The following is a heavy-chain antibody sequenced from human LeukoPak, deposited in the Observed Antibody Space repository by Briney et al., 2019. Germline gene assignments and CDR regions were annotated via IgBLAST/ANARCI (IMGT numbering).Heavy chain of an antibody. CDR1: GFTFSSYG. CDR2: IGGREGVTT. J-gene: IGHJ4*02. D-gene: IGHD5-18*01. V-gene: IGHV3-23*01. CDR3: AKDLGWIHFAY. Sequence: PGRTLRLAWAASGFTFSSYGMNSVRHAPRKGLGCVSGIGGREGVTTYYTSSVKGRFTISRDNSKNTLYLQMNSLRAEDTAVYYCAKDLGWIHFAYWGQGTLVTVSS.